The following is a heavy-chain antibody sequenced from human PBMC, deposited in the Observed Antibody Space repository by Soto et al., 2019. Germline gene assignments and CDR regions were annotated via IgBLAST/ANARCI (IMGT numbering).Heavy chain of an antibody. V-gene: IGHV4-34*01. CDR2: INHGGST. CDR3: ASRNCNPGCCYVDY. J-gene: IGHJ4*02. Sequence: QLQLHQWGAGLLKPSETLSLTCAVYGGSFSGYYWSWIRQPPGKGLEWIGEINHGGSTRYNPSLKSRVTISVDTSKNQFSLKVSSVTAADTAVYYCASRNCNPGCCYVDYWGQGYLVTVSS. D-gene: IGHD1-20*01. CDR1: GGSFSGYY.